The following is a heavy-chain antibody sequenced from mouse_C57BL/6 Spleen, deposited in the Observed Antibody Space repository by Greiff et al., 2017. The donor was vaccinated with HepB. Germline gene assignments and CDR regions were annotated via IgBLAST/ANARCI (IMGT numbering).Heavy chain of an antibody. D-gene: IGHD3-3*01. CDR2: IDPSDSYT. CDR1: GYTFTSYW. J-gene: IGHJ4*01. Sequence: QVQLQQPGAELVMPGASVKLSCKASGYTFTSYWMHWVKQRPGQGLEWIGEIDPSDSYTNYNQKFKGKSTLTVDKSSSTAYMQLSSLTSEDSAVYDCARTLGGYYYAMDYWGQGTSVTVSS. V-gene: IGHV1-69*01. CDR3: ARTLGGYYYAMDY.